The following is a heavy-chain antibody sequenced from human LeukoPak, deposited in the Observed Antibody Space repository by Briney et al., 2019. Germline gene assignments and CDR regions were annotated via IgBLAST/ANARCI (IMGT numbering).Heavy chain of an antibody. V-gene: IGHV4-38-2*02. CDR3: ARNRALMVYAIDY. CDR2: IYRRGST. Sequence: SETLSLTCTVSGYSISSGYYWGWIRQPPGKGLEWIGSIYRRGSTNYNPSLKSRVTISVDTSKNQFSLKLSSVTAADTAVYYCARNRALMVYAIDYWGQGTLVTVSS. CDR1: GYSISSGYY. J-gene: IGHJ4*02. D-gene: IGHD2-8*01.